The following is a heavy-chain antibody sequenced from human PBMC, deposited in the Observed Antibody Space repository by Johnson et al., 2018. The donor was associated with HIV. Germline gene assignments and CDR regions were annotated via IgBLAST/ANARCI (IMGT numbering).Heavy chain of an antibody. J-gene: IGHJ3*01. V-gene: IGHV3-11*04. CDR2: ISSSGSTM. CDR3: ARDSTPWGGDYVDYAFDL. Sequence: QVQLVESGGGLVKPGGSLRLSCTTSGFTFSAYYMSWIRQAPGKGLECVSYISSSGSTMSYADAVKGRFTISRDNAKNSLYLQMNSLRAEDTALYYCARDSTPWGGDYVDYAFDLWGQGTMVTVSS. CDR1: GFTFSAYY. D-gene: IGHD4-17*01.